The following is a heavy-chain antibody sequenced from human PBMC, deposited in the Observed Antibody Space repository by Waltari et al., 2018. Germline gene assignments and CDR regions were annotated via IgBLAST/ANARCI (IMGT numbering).Heavy chain of an antibody. J-gene: IGHJ4*02. V-gene: IGHV3-33*08. Sequence: VQLVESGGGVVQPGRSLRLSCAASGFTFSSYGMHWVRQAPGKGLEWVAVIWYDGSNKYYADSVKGRFTISRDKSKNTLYLQMNSLRSEDTAVYYCARDPSGNYFDYWGQGTLVTVSS. CDR1: GFTFSSYG. CDR3: ARDPSGNYFDY. CDR2: IWYDGSNK.